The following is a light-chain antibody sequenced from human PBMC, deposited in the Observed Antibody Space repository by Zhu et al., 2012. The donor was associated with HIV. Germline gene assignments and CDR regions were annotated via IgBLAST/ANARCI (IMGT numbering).Light chain of an antibody. J-gene: IGKJ1*01. CDR3: QQCNVWPGT. CDR1: QSINNN. V-gene: IGKV3-15*01. CDR2: GAS. Sequence: EIVMTQSPATLSVSPGERATLSCTASQSINNNLAWYQQKVGQAPRLLIYGASTRATGVPARFTGGGSGTEFTLTISSLQSEDFALYYCQQCNVWPGTFGQGTKVEIK.